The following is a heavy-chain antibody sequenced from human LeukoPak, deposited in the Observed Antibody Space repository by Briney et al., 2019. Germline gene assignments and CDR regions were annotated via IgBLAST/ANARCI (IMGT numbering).Heavy chain of an antibody. CDR3: ARHPGKVTNDWYFDL. CDR1: GYTFTGDY. CDR2: INPNSGGT. V-gene: IGHV1-2*02. J-gene: IGHJ2*01. Sequence: ASVRVSCTASGYTFTGDYMHWVRQAPGQGLEWMGWINPNSGGTNYAQKFQGRVTMTRDTSITTAYMELSRLSSDDTAVYYCARHPGKVTNDWYFDLWGRGTLVTVSS. D-gene: IGHD4-23*01.